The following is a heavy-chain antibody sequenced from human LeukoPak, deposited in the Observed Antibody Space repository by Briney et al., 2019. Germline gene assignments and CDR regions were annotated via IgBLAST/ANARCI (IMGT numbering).Heavy chain of an antibody. D-gene: IGHD6-13*01. CDR3: ARRVAAAGHFDY. Sequence: PSETLSLTCTVSGGSISSSNYYWGWIRQPPGKGLEWIGSIYYSGSTYYNPSLKSRVTISVDMSENQFSLKLSSVTAADTAVYYCARRVAAAGHFDYWGQGTLVTVSS. V-gene: IGHV4-39*01. CDR2: IYYSGST. J-gene: IGHJ4*02. CDR1: GGSISSSNYY.